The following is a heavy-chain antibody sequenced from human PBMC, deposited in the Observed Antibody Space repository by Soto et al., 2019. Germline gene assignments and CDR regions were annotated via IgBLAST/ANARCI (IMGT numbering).Heavy chain of an antibody. CDR3: ARDYSGYDAYYYGMDV. V-gene: IGHV1-2*02. J-gene: IGHJ6*02. CDR2: INPNSGGT. CDR1: GYTFTGYY. D-gene: IGHD5-12*01. Sequence: QVQLVQSGAEVKKPGASVKVSCKASGYTFTGYYMHWVRQAPGQGLEWMGWINPNSGGTNYAQKFQGRVTMTRDTSISTAYMELSRLRSDDTAVYYCARDYSGYDAYYYGMDVWGLGTTVTVSS.